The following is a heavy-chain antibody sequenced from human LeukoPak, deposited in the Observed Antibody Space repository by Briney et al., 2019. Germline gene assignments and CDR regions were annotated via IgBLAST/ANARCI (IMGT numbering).Heavy chain of an antibody. V-gene: IGHV3-23*01. D-gene: IGHD5-12*01. CDR2: IYPNGGTT. J-gene: IGHJ4*02. Sequence: GGSLRLSCAASGFTFSSYSMSWVRHAPRKGLEWVSVIYPNGGTTYYADSVNGRFTVSRDNSRNTLYLQMHSLRDEDTAVYYCAKDQRPDSGYDIDYWGQGTLVTVSS. CDR3: AKDQRPDSGYDIDY. CDR1: GFTFSSYS.